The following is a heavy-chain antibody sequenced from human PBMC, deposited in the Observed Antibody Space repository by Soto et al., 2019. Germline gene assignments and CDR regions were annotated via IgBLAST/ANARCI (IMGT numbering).Heavy chain of an antibody. D-gene: IGHD3-9*01. J-gene: IGHJ4*02. Sequence: GGSLRLSCAASGFTFSNAWMSWVCQAPGKGLEWVGRIKSKTDGGTTDYAAPVKGRFTISRDDSKNTLYLQMNSLKTEDTAVYYCTTDRGKPHSSTFEADFDYWGQFSLDADFDYWGQGTLVTVSS. V-gene: IGHV3-15*01. CDR3: TTDRGKPHSSTFEADFDYWGQFSLDADFDY. CDR2: IKSKTDGGTT. CDR1: GFTFSNAW.